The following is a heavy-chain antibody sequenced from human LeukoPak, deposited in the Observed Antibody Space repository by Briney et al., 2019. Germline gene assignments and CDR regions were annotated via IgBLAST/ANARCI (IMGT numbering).Heavy chain of an antibody. CDR2: IRCKANSYAT. Sequence: GGSLRLSCAASGFTFSGSAMHWVRRASGKGLEWVGRIRCKANSYATAYAASVKGRFTISRDDSKNTAYLQMNSLKTEDTAVYYCTRLVMWLGYNWFDPWGQGTLVTVSS. CDR3: TRLVMWLGYNWFDP. J-gene: IGHJ5*02. CDR1: GFTFSGSA. V-gene: IGHV3-73*01. D-gene: IGHD6-19*01.